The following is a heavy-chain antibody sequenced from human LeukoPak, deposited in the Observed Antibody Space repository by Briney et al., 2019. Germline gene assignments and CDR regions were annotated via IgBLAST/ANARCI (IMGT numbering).Heavy chain of an antibody. D-gene: IGHD6-19*01. J-gene: IGHJ4*02. CDR1: GFAFNTYS. CDR3: ATGQRIAVAGPDY. CDR2: ISSSGSYI. Sequence: GGSLRLSCAASGFAFNTYSMNWVRQAPGEGLEWVSSISSSGSYIYYADSVKGRFTISRDNAKKSLYLQMNSLSAEDTAMYYCATGQRIAVAGPDYWGQGTLVTVSS. V-gene: IGHV3-21*01.